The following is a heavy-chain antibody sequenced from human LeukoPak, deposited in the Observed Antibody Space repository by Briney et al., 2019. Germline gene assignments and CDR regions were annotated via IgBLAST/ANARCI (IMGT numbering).Heavy chain of an antibody. D-gene: IGHD3-10*01. J-gene: IGHJ6*04. CDR2: ICYSGCP. CDR1: GGSISSGGYY. V-gene: IGHV4-31*03. CDR3: ARDSDYYGSGSYSNYYYYGMDV. Sequence: SQTLSLTCTVSGGSISSGGYYWSWIRQHPGKGLVWLGYICYSGCPFYRPSLKSRVTTSVDTSKNQFSLKLSSVTAADTAVYYCARDSDYYGSGSYSNYYYYGMDVWGKGTTVTVSS.